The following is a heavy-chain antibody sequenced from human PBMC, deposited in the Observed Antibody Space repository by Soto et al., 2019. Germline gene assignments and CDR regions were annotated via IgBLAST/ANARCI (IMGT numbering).Heavy chain of an antibody. CDR3: AREKWPRPGGGGTEPLDI. Sequence: QVQLVQSGAEVKKPGASVKISCEASGYSFTSQYVHWVRQAPGQGLEWMGIINPNGGSTTYAQKFQGKITLTRAPATGTGYMGLSRPASGDTAVFSCAREKWPRPGGGGTEPLDIWGQGTMVTVAS. CDR2: INPNGGST. D-gene: IGHD3-16*01. J-gene: IGHJ3*02. CDR1: GYSFTSQY. V-gene: IGHV1-46*03.